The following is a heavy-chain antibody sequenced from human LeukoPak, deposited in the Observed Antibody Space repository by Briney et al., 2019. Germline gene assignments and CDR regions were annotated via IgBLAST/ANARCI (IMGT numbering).Heavy chain of an antibody. CDR1: GYTFTSYG. D-gene: IGHD2-2*01. CDR3: ARDLGIVVVPAANWFDP. Sequence: ASVKVSCKASGYTFTSYGISWVRQAPGQGLEWMGWISAYNGNTNYAQKLQGRVTVTTDTSTSTAYMELRSLRSDDTAVYYCARDLGIVVVPAANWFDPWGQGTLVTVSS. CDR2: ISAYNGNT. V-gene: IGHV1-18*01. J-gene: IGHJ5*02.